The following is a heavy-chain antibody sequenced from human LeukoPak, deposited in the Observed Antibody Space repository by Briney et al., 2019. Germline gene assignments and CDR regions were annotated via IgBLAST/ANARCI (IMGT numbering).Heavy chain of an antibody. J-gene: IGHJ6*02. CDR1: GFTFSSTYA. CDR3: VRDAPDCSGGSCYSSHGMDV. V-gene: IGHV3-33*01. CDR2: IWYDGTNE. Sequence: PGGSLRLSCAASGFTFSSTYAMHWVRQTPGKGLEWVAVIWYDGTNEYYAESVKGRFTISRDNSKTTLYLQMNSLRVEDTAVYYCVRDAPDCSGGSCYSSHGMDVWGQGTTVTVSS. D-gene: IGHD2-15*01.